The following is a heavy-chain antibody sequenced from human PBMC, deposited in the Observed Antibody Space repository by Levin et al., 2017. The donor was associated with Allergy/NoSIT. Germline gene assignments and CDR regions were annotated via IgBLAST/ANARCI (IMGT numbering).Heavy chain of an antibody. CDR1: GFTFSSYA. V-gene: IGHV3-23*01. J-gene: IGHJ4*02. D-gene: IGHD3-22*01. CDR3: AKGRNYYDSSGLRL. CDR2: ISGSGGST. Sequence: PGGSLRLSCAASGFTFSSYAMSWVRQAPGKGLEWVSAISGSGGSTYYADSVKGRFTISRDNSKNTLYLQMNSLRAEDTAVYYCAKGRNYYDSSGLRLWGQGTLVTVSS.